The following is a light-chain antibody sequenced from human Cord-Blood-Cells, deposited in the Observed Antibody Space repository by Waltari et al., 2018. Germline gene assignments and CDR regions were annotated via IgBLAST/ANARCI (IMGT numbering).Light chain of an antibody. Sequence: EIVLTQSPATLSFSPGERATLSCRASQSVSSDLAWDQQKPGQAPRRLIYDASNRATASPARFSGGGSVTEFTLTISSLEPEDFAVYNCQRRSNWPPGFGQGTRLEIK. J-gene: IGKJ5*01. CDR3: QRRSNWPPG. V-gene: IGKV3-11*01. CDR2: DAS. CDR1: QSVSSD.